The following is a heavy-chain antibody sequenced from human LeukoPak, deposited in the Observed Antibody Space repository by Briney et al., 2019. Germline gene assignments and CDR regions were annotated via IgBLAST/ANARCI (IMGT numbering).Heavy chain of an antibody. CDR1: GFTFSSYS. J-gene: IGHJ3*01. V-gene: IGHV3-21*01. CDR2: ISSSSSYI. Sequence: GGSLRLSCAASGFTFSSYSMNWVRQAPGKGLEWVSSISSSSSYIYYADSVKGRFTISRGNAKNSLYLQMNSLRAEDTAVYYCARGLGYYGSGSYGGVWGQGTMVTVSS. CDR3: ARGLGYYGSGSYGGV. D-gene: IGHD3-10*01.